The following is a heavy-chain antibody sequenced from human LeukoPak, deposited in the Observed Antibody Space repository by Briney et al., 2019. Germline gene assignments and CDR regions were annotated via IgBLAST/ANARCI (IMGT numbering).Heavy chain of an antibody. V-gene: IGHV1-69*13. D-gene: IGHD6-25*01. CDR2: IIPIFGTA. CDR1: GGTFSSYA. CDR3: ARSSRGHFHYYYYGMDV. J-gene: IGHJ6*02. Sequence: SVKVSCKASGGTFSSYAISWVRQAPGQGLEWMGGIIPIFGTANYAQKFQGRVTITADESTSTAYMELSSPRSEDTAVYYCARSSRGHFHYYYYGMDVWGQGTTVTVSS.